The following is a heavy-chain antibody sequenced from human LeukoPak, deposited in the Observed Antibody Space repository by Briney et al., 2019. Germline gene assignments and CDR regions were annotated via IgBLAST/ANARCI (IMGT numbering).Heavy chain of an antibody. V-gene: IGHV1-46*01. CDR3: ARAHLHYGDSIHDLDY. J-gene: IGHJ4*02. D-gene: IGHD4-17*01. CDR2: IHPSGGST. Sequence: ASVKVSCKASGYTFTSYYIHWVRQAPEQGLEWMGLIHPSGGSTSYAQKFQGRVTMTRDTSTSTVYMELSSLRSEDTAVYYCARAHLHYGDSIHDLDYWGQGTLVTVSS. CDR1: GYTFTSYY.